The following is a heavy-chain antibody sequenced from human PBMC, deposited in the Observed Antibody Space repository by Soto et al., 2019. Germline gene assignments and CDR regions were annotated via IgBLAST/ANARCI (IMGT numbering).Heavy chain of an antibody. CDR2: INPSGGST. CDR3: ARVSRVVVAATPERVFDY. CDR1: GYTFTSYY. J-gene: IGHJ4*02. D-gene: IGHD2-15*01. Sequence: QVQLVQFGAEVKKPGASVKVSCKASGYTFTSYYMHWVRQAPGQGLEWMGIINPSGGSTSYAQKFQGRVTMTRDTSTSTVYMELSSLRSEDTAVYYCARVSRVVVAATPERVFDYWGQGTLVTVSS. V-gene: IGHV1-46*03.